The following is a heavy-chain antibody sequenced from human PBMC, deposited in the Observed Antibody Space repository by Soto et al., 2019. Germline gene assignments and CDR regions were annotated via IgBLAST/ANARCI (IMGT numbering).Heavy chain of an antibody. Sequence: TLSLTCTVSGGSISNCYWSWIRQPPGKGLEWIGYIHYSGSTNYNPSLKSRVTISADTSKNQFSLKLSSVTAADTAVYYCARALAFLDVWGQGTTVTVSS. CDR3: ARALAFLDV. CDR2: IHYSGST. J-gene: IGHJ6*02. V-gene: IGHV4-59*08. CDR1: GGSISNCY. D-gene: IGHD6-19*01.